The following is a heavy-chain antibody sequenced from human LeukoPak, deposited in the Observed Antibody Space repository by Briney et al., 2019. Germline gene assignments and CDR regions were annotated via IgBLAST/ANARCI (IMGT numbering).Heavy chain of an antibody. CDR3: AKDRELLPRGNGMDV. D-gene: IGHD1-26*01. CDR1: GFTFSSYG. V-gene: IGHV3-33*03. Sequence: PGRSLRLSCAASGFTFSSYGMHWVRQAPGKGLEWVAVIWYDGSNKYFADSVKGRFTISRDNAKNSLYLQMNSLRAEDTAVYYCAKDRELLPRGNGMDVWGQGTTVTVSS. CDR2: IWYDGSNK. J-gene: IGHJ6*02.